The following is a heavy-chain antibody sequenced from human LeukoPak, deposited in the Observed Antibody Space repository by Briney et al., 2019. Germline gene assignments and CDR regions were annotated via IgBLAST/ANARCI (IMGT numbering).Heavy chain of an antibody. Sequence: GGSLRLSCAASGFTFGPYTMNWVRQAPGKGLEWVSYISSSSDTIYYADSAKGRFTISRDNSKNTLYLQMNSLRAEDTAVYYCAREGSSEAFDIWGQGTMVTVSS. CDR3: AREGSSEAFDI. D-gene: IGHD6-6*01. V-gene: IGHV3-48*01. J-gene: IGHJ3*02. CDR1: GFTFGPYT. CDR2: ISSSSDTI.